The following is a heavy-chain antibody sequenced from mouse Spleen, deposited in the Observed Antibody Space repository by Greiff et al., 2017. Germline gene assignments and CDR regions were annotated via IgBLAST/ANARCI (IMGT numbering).Heavy chain of an antibody. V-gene: IGHV1-81*01. CDR2: IYPRSGNT. CDR3: ARGGVRDYYAMDY. Sequence: VQVVESGAELARPGASVKLSCKASGYTFTNYGISWVKQRTGQGLEWIGEIYPRSGNTYYNEKFKGKATLTADKSSSTAYMELRSLTSEDSAVYFCARGGVRDYYAMDYWGQGTSVTVSS. D-gene: IGHD2-14*01. J-gene: IGHJ4*01. CDR1: GYTFTNYG.